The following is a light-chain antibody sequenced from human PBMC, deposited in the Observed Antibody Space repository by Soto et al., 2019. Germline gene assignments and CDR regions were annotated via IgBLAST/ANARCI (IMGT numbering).Light chain of an antibody. CDR2: AAS. CDR1: QDISNY. CDR3: QQLSSYPVT. J-gene: IGKJ1*01. V-gene: IGKV1-16*01. Sequence: DIQRTQSPSSLSASVGDRVTIACQASQDISNYLAWYQQKPGKAPNLLIYAASSLQRGVPSRFSGSGSGTDFTLTIRSLQPEDFATYHCQQLSSYPVTFGQGTKVDIK.